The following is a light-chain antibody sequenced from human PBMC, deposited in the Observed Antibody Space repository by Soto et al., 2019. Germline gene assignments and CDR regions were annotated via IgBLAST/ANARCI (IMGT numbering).Light chain of an antibody. CDR3: TSYRRGPLYV. CDR1: SADVGTSNF. J-gene: IGLJ1*01. Sequence: QSVLTQPASVSGPPGQSITISCTGISADVGTSNFVSWYQHHPGKAPRLILYDVANRPSGVSNRFSGSKSGDTASLTISGLQVDDEADYYCTSYRRGPLYVFGAGTKVTVL. V-gene: IGLV2-14*03. CDR2: DVA.